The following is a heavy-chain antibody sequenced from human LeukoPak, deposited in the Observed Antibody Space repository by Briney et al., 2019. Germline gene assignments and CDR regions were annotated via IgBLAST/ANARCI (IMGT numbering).Heavy chain of an antibody. D-gene: IGHD4-23*01. CDR2: ISSSSSYI. CDR3: ASGTTDYGGNSRPFDY. V-gene: IGHV3-21*01. J-gene: IGHJ4*02. Sequence: GGSLRLSCAASGFTFSSYSMNWVRQAPGKGLEWVSSISSSSSYIYYADSVKGRFTISRDNSKNTLYLQMNSLRAGDTAVYYCASGTTDYGGNSRPFDYWGQGTLVTVSS. CDR1: GFTFSSYS.